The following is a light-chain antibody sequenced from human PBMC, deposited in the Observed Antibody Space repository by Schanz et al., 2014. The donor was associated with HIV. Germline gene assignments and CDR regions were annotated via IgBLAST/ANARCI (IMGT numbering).Light chain of an antibody. Sequence: QSVLTQPPSASGPPGQRVTISCSGSSSNIGSNYVYWYQQLPGTAPKLLIYRNNQRPSGVPDRFSGSKSGTSASLAISGLRSEDEAHYYCAAWDDSLSGQVFGGGTKVTVL. V-gene: IGLV1-47*01. J-gene: IGLJ3*02. CDR3: AAWDDSLSGQV. CDR1: SSNIGSNY. CDR2: RNN.